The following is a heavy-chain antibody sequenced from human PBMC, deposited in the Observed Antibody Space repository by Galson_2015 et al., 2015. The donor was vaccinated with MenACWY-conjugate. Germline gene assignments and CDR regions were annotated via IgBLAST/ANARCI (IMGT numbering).Heavy chain of an antibody. V-gene: IGHV3-74*01. D-gene: IGHD2-8*01. CDR3: VRDNAAAPDLFDS. J-gene: IGHJ4*02. Sequence: SLRLSCAASGFTFSTYWMHWVRHAPGKGLVWVSRINNDGSSTNYADSVKGRFTISRDNAKNTLYPQMNSLRAEDTALYYCVRDNAAAPDLFDSWGQGTRVTVSS. CDR2: INNDGSST. CDR1: GFTFSTYW.